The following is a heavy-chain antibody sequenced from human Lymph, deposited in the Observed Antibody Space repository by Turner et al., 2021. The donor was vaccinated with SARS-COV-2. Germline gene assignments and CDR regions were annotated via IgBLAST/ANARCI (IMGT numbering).Heavy chain of an antibody. J-gene: IGHJ4*02. D-gene: IGHD6-19*01. CDR1: GVTFSSYS. CDR2: IRVSSSYI. Sequence: EVQLVESGGGRVTPGGSLRLSCAAPGVTFSSYSMNWVRQAPGKGLEWVPFIRVSSSYIYYADSGKGRFTISRDNAKNSLYLQMNSLRAEDTAVYYCARGGRSPWQWLGLGNFDYWGQGTLVTVSS. CDR3: ARGGRSPWQWLGLGNFDY. V-gene: IGHV3-21*02.